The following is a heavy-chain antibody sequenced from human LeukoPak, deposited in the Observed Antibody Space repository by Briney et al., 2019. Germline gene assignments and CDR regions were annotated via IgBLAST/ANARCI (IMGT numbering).Heavy chain of an antibody. J-gene: IGHJ6*04. V-gene: IGHV3-48*04. D-gene: IGHD3-10*02. CDR1: GLTISSYS. CDR2: ISSSSSTI. Sequence: PGGSLRLSCAASGLTISSYSMNWVRQAPGKGLQWVSYISSSSSTIYYADSVKGRFTISRDNAKNSLYLQINSLRAEDTAVYYCAELGITMIGGVWGKGTTVTISS. CDR3: AELGITMIGGV.